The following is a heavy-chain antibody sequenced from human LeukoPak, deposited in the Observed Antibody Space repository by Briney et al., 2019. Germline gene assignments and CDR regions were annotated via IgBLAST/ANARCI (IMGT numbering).Heavy chain of an antibody. CDR2: ITGSGGRI. CDR3: AKPDMGYWAVDY. J-gene: IGHJ4*02. CDR1: GFTFSSYA. Sequence: PGGSLRLSCAASGFTFSSYAMTWVRQAPGKGLEWVSAITGSGGRIYYADSVKGRFTISRDNSKSTLYLQRNSLRAEDTAVYYCAKPDMGYWAVDYWGQGTLVTVSS. D-gene: IGHD1-26*01. V-gene: IGHV3-23*01.